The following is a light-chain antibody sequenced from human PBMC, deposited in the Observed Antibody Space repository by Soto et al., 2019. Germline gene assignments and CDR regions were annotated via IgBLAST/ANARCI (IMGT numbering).Light chain of an antibody. J-gene: IGKJ1*01. CDR1: QSIDKK. CDR3: QQYDLYWT. Sequence: DIRLTQSPSTQSASIGDRVTITCRASQSIDKKLAWYQQTPGQAPKLLIFDVSTLQSGVPSRFSGSGSGTDFSLSIDSLQPGDVATYYCQQYDLYWTFGQGTKVDIK. V-gene: IGKV1-5*01. CDR2: DVS.